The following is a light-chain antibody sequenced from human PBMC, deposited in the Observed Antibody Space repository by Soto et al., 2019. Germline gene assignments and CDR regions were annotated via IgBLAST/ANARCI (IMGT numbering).Light chain of an antibody. V-gene: IGKV1-5*03. CDR3: QPYNSYSRT. CDR1: QSTSSY. Sequence: DIQMTQSPSTLSASVGDRVTITCRASQSTSSYLAWYQQKPGKAPKLLIYQASSLETGVPSRFSGSGSETEFTLTISSLQPDDSATYYCQPYNSYSRTFGQGTKVDIK. CDR2: QAS. J-gene: IGKJ1*01.